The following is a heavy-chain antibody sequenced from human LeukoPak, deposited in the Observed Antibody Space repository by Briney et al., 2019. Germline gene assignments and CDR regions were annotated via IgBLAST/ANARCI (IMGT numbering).Heavy chain of an antibody. CDR3: ASALFGSGSYYHVGPPDY. V-gene: IGHV3-66*01. J-gene: IGHJ4*02. D-gene: IGHD3-10*01. CDR1: GLTVSSNY. CDR2: IYSGGST. Sequence: GESLRLSCAASGLTVSSNYMSFVRQAPGKGLEWVAVIYSGGSTYYADSVKGRFTISRDNYKNTLYLQMNSLRAGDTAVYYCASALFGSGSYYHVGPPDYWGQGTLVTVSS.